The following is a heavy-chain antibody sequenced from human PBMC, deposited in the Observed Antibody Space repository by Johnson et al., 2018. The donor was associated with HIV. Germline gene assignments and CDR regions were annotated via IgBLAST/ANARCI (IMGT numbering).Heavy chain of an antibody. CDR1: GLSFSNFG. D-gene: IGHD6-13*01. CDR3: AKEFIAHDLPAGAFDI. Sequence: QEKLVESGGGVVQPGKSLTLSCVGSGLSFSNFGIHWVRQAPGKGPEWVAVISFDGNLKKYADSVKGRFTISRANSKNTLYLQMNSLRAEDTAVYYCAKEFIAHDLPAGAFDIWGQGTMVTVSS. J-gene: IGHJ3*02. V-gene: IGHV3-30*18. CDR2: ISFDGNLK.